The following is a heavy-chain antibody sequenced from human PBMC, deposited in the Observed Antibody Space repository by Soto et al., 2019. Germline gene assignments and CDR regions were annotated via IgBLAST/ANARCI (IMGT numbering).Heavy chain of an antibody. CDR2: IWYDGST. CDR1: GFTFSSYG. Sequence: GSLRLSCAASGFTFSSYGMHWVRQAPGKGLEWVAVIWYDGSTYYADSVKGRFTISRHNSKNTLYLQMNSLRAEDTAVYYCARERSSWHDAFDIWGQGTMVTVSS. D-gene: IGHD6-13*01. CDR3: ARERSSWHDAFDI. V-gene: IGHV3-30*19. J-gene: IGHJ3*02.